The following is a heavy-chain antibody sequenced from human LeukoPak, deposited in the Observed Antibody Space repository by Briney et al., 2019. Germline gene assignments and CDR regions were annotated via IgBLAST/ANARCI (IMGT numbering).Heavy chain of an antibody. V-gene: IGHV4-34*01. D-gene: IGHD6-19*01. J-gene: IGHJ5*02. CDR3: ARVGRPYSSGWYIDH. Sequence: SETLSLTCAVYGGSFSGYYWSWIRQPPGKGLEWIGEINHSGSTNYNPSLKSRVTISVDTSKNQFSLKLSSVTAADTAVYYCARVGRPYSSGWYIDHWGQGTLVTVSS. CDR2: INHSGST. CDR1: GGSFSGYY.